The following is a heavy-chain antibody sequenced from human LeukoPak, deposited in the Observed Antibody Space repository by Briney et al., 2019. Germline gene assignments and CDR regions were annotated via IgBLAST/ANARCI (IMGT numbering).Heavy chain of an antibody. CDR1: GGSISSSSCY. J-gene: IGHJ4*02. CDR2: IYYSGST. V-gene: IGHV4-39*07. CDR3: ARDNYNILTGYDY. D-gene: IGHD3-9*01. Sequence: SETLSLTCTVSGGSISSSSCYWGWIRQPPGKGLEWIGSIYYSGSTYYNPSLKSRVTISVDTSKNQFSLKLSSVTAADTALYYCARDNYNILTGYDYWGQGTLVTVSS.